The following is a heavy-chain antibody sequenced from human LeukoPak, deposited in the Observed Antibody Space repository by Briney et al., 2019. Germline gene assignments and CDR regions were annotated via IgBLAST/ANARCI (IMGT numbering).Heavy chain of an antibody. D-gene: IGHD6-19*01. CDR3: ATSGYYSSGWFNWFDP. CDR2: IYHSGST. CDR1: GGSISSGGYY. J-gene: IGHJ5*02. V-gene: IGHV4-30-2*01. Sequence: SETLSLTCTVSGGSISSGGYYWSCIRQPPGKGLECIGYIYHSGSTYYNPSLKSRVTISVDRSKNQFSLKLSSVTAADTAVYYCATSGYYSSGWFNWFDPWGQGTLVTVSS.